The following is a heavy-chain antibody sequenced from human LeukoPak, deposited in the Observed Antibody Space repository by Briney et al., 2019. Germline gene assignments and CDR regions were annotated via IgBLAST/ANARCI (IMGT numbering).Heavy chain of an antibody. Sequence: SETLSLTCTVSGGSISSSSYYWGWIRQPPGKGLEWIGSIYYSGSTYYNPSLKSRVTISVDTSKNQFSLKLSSVTAADTAVYYCAIGDLDITFGGVSDYWGQGTLVTVSS. CDR3: AIGDLDITFGGVSDY. J-gene: IGHJ4*02. CDR1: GGSISSSSYY. V-gene: IGHV4-39*07. CDR2: IYYSGST. D-gene: IGHD3-16*01.